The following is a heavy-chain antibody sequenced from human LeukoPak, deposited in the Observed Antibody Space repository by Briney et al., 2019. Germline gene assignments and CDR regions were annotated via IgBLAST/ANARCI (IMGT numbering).Heavy chain of an antibody. CDR1: GFTFSSYA. V-gene: IGHV3-23*01. Sequence: PGGSLRLSCAASGFTFSSYAMSWVRQAPWKGLEWVSAISGSGGSTYYADSVKGRFTISRDNSKNTLYLQMNSLRAEDTAVYYCAKGNAWELLRFDYWGQGTLVTVSS. CDR2: ISGSGGST. J-gene: IGHJ4*02. D-gene: IGHD1-26*01. CDR3: AKGNAWELLRFDY.